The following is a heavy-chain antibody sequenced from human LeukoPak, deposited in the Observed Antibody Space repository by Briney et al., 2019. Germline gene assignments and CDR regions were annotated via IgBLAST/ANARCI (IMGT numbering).Heavy chain of an antibody. J-gene: IGHJ4*02. Sequence: SGTLSLTCTVSGXSISSSSYFWGWIRQPPGKGLEWIGSIYYSGSTYYNPSLKSRVTISVDTSKNQFSLKLSSVTAADTAVYYCARREGARPMDYWGQGTLVTVSS. V-gene: IGHV4-39*01. D-gene: IGHD6-6*01. CDR3: ARREGARPMDY. CDR1: GXSISSSSYF. CDR2: IYYSGST.